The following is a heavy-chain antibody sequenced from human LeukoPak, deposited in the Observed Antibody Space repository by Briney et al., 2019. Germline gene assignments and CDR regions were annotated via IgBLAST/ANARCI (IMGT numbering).Heavy chain of an antibody. CDR1: GGSFSGYY. CDR2: INHSGST. J-gene: IGHJ6*03. V-gene: IGHV4-34*01. D-gene: IGHD6-19*01. CDR3: ARLVEYSSGWYTPYYYYMDV. Sequence: PSETLSLTCAVYGGSFSGYYWSWIRQPPGKGLEWIGEINHSGSTNYNPSLKSRVTISVDTSKNQFSLKLSSVTAADTAVYYCARLVEYSSGWYTPYYYYMDVWGKGTTVTVSS.